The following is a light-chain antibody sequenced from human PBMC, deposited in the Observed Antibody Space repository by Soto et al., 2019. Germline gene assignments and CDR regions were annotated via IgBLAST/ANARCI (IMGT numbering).Light chain of an antibody. CDR1: QDITNN. J-gene: IGKJ4*01. CDR2: DAS. Sequence: IHWTQSPSSLSASVGARVTITVRASQDITNNLAWYQQKPGKAPKLLIYDASSLESGVPSRFSGSGSGTEFTLAISSLQPDDFATYYCQQYHSYPPTFGGGTKVDIK. V-gene: IGKV1-13*02. CDR3: QQYHSYPPT.